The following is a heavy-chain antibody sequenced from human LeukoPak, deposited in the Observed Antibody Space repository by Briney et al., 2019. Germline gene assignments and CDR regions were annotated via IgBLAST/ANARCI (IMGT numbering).Heavy chain of an antibody. V-gene: IGHV1-69*06. CDR2: IIPIFGTA. D-gene: IGHD6-19*01. Sequence: ASVKVSCKASGGTFSSYAISWVRQAPGQGLEWMGGIIPIFGTANYAQKFQGRVTMTEDTSTDTAYMELSSLRSEDTAVYYCAMGAAVAGTSPNDDYWGQGTLVTVSS. CDR3: AMGAAVAGTSPNDDY. CDR1: GGTFSSYA. J-gene: IGHJ4*02.